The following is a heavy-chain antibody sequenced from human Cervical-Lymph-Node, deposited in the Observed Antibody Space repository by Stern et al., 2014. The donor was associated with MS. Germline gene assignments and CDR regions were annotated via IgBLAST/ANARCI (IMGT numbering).Heavy chain of an antibody. Sequence: EVQLLESGGGLVRPGGSLRVSCAASGFTFNTYAMTWVRQAPGKGLEWVSTITGSGRTTYYAGPVKGRCTISRDNSKNTLYLQMTSLRAGDTAVYYCAKRHCSGTSCYKDYWGQGTLVTVSS. CDR2: ITGSGRTT. CDR3: AKRHCSGTSCYKDY. D-gene: IGHD2-2*02. V-gene: IGHV3-23*01. J-gene: IGHJ4*02. CDR1: GFTFNTYA.